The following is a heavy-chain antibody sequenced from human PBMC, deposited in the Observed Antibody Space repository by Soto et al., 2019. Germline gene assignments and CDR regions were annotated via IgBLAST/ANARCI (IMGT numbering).Heavy chain of an antibody. CDR2: IYPGDSDT. J-gene: IGHJ6*02. V-gene: IGHV5-51*01. CDR3: ARFPYIYGFFYYYGMDV. Sequence: HGESLKISCKGSGYSFTSYWIGWVRQMPGKGLEWMGIIYPGDSDTRYSPSFQGQVTISADKSISTAYLQWSSLKASDTAMYYCARFPYIYGFFYYYGMDVWGQGTTVTVSS. D-gene: IGHD5-18*01. CDR1: GYSFTSYW.